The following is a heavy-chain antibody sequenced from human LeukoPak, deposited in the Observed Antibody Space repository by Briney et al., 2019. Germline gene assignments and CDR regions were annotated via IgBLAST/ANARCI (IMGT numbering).Heavy chain of an antibody. D-gene: IGHD1-26*01. J-gene: IGHJ4*02. CDR1: GGSISSYY. CDR3: ARLYSGSYRYFDY. V-gene: IGHV4-59*12. CDR2: IYYSGST. Sequence: PSETLSLTCTVSGGSISSYYWSWIRQPPGKGLEWIGYIYYSGSTNYNPSLKSRVTISVDKSKNQFSLKLSSVTAADTAVYYCARLYSGSYRYFDYWGQGTLVTVSS.